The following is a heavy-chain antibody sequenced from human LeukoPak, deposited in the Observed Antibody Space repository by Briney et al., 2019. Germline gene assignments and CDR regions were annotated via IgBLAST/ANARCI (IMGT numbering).Heavy chain of an antibody. Sequence: KASETLSLTCTVSGGSISTSYWSWIRQHPGKGLEWIGYIYYSGSTYYNPSLKSRVTISVDTSKNQFSLKLSSVTAADTAVYYCARGIAALDPWGQGTLVTVSS. V-gene: IGHV4-59*06. D-gene: IGHD6-13*01. CDR2: IYYSGST. J-gene: IGHJ5*02. CDR1: GGSISTSY. CDR3: ARGIAALDP.